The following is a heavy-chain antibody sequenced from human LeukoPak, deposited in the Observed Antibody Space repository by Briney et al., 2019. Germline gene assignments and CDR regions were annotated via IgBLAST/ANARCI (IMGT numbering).Heavy chain of an antibody. CDR3: ARATSSSWLYYYYGMDV. Sequence: ASVKVSCKASGYTFTGYYMHWVRQAPGQGLEWMGWTNPNSGGTNYAQKFQGRVTMTRDTSISTAYMELSRLRSDDTAVYYCARATSSSWLYYYYGMDVWGQGTTVTVSS. J-gene: IGHJ6*02. V-gene: IGHV1-2*02. CDR1: GYTFTGYY. D-gene: IGHD6-13*01. CDR2: TNPNSGGT.